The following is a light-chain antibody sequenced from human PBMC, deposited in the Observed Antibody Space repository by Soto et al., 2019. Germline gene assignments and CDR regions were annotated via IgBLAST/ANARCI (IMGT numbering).Light chain of an antibody. CDR2: DAS. CDR3: QHYRLYAPWT. Sequence: QMTESPSTLSSSVGDRVSIACPPTQNINDWLAWYQQKPGKAPKLLLSDASSLESGVPSRFSGSGSGTEFTLTISGLQPDDFATYYCQHYRLYAPWTFGQGTKVDSK. CDR1: QNINDW. J-gene: IGKJ1*01. V-gene: IGKV1-5*01.